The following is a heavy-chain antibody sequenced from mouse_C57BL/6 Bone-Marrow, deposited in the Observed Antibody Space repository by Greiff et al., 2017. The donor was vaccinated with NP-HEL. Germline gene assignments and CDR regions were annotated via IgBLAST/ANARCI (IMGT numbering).Heavy chain of an antibody. CDR3: AIASHYYGSRRWYFEV. D-gene: IGHD1-1*01. CDR1: GYTFTSYW. Sequence: VQLQQPGAELVKPGASVKVSCKASGYTFTSYWMHWVKQRPGQGLEWIGRIHPSDGDTNYNQKFKGKATLTVDKSSSTAYMQLSSLTSEDSAVYYCAIASHYYGSRRWYFEVWGTGTTVTVSS. J-gene: IGHJ1*03. V-gene: IGHV1-74*01. CDR2: IHPSDGDT.